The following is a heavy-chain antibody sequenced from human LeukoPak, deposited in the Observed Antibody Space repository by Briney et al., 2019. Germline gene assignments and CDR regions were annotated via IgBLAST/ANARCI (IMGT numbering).Heavy chain of an antibody. CDR3: ARGYDFWSGQNWFDP. V-gene: IGHV4-59*02. Sequence: PSETLSLTCAVSGGSVSGHYWDWIRQPPGKGLEWIGYIYASGSANYNPSLKSRVTMSLDTSKNQFSLKLTSVIAAGTAVYYCARGYDFWSGQNWFDPWGQGTLVTVSS. CDR1: GGSVSGHY. CDR2: IYASGSA. D-gene: IGHD3-3*01. J-gene: IGHJ5*02.